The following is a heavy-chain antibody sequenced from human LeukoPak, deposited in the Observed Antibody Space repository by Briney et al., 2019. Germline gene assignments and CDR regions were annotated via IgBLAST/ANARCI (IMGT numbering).Heavy chain of an antibody. CDR2: INWNGGGT. V-gene: IGHV3-20*04. CDR1: GFTFNDYG. Sequence: GGSLRLSCAASGFTFNDYGMSWVRQAPGKGLEWVYGINWNGGGTGYADSVKGRFTISRDNAKNSLSLQMSSLRAEDTALYYCARDRFPRGDGDKFAVTLEYWGQGTLVTVSS. CDR3: ARDRFPRGDGDKFAVTLEY. J-gene: IGHJ4*02. D-gene: IGHD5-24*01.